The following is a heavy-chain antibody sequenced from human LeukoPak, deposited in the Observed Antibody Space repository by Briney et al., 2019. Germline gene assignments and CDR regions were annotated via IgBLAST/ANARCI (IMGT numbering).Heavy chain of an antibody. CDR3: ARSFNGYTYGSFGY. D-gene: IGHD5-18*01. CDR2: IYYSGST. Sequence: SETLSLTCTVSGGSISGSSYYWGWIRQPPGKGLEWIGSIYYSGSTYYNPSLKSRVTISVDTSKNQFSLKLSSVTAADTAVYYCARSFNGYTYGSFGYWGRGTLVTVSS. V-gene: IGHV4-39*01. J-gene: IGHJ4*02. CDR1: GGSISGSSYY.